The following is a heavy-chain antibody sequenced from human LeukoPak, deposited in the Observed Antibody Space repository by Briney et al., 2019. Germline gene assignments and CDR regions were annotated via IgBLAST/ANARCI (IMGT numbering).Heavy chain of an antibody. J-gene: IGHJ6*03. CDR1: GGSISSGDYY. Sequence: SETLSLTCTVSGGSISSGDYYWSWIRQPPGKGLEWIGYIYYSGSTYYNPSLKSRLTISVDTSKNQFSLKLSSVTPADTAVYYCARNYYFHYYMDVWGKGTTVTVSS. CDR3: ARNYYFHYYMDV. V-gene: IGHV4-30-4*08. CDR2: IYYSGST.